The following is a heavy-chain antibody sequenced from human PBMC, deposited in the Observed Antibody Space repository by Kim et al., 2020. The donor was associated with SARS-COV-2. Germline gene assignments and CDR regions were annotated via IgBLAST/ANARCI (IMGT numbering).Heavy chain of an antibody. Sequence: SETLSLTCTVSGGSISSYYWSWIRQPPGKGLEWIGYIYYSGSTNYNPSLKSRVTISVDTSKNQFSLKLSSVTAADTAVYYCARDRRYSSSWYAYFDYWGQGTLVTVSS. CDR1: GGSISSYY. CDR2: IYYSGST. D-gene: IGHD6-13*01. V-gene: IGHV4-59*01. CDR3: ARDRRYSSSWYAYFDY. J-gene: IGHJ4*02.